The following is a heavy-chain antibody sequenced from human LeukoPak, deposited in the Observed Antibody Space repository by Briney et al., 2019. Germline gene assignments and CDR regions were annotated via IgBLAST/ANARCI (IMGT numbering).Heavy chain of an antibody. CDR3: ARGPHYYGSGSYYNRRNYYYYYMDV. CDR2: INWNGGST. J-gene: IGHJ6*03. V-gene: IGHV3-20*04. Sequence: GGSLRLSCAASGFTFDDYGMSWVRQAPGKGLEWVSGINWNGGSTGYADSVKGRITISRDNAKNSLYLQMNSLRAEDTAVYYCARGPHYYGSGSYYNRRNYYYYYMDVWGKGTTVTISS. CDR1: GFTFDDYG. D-gene: IGHD3-10*01.